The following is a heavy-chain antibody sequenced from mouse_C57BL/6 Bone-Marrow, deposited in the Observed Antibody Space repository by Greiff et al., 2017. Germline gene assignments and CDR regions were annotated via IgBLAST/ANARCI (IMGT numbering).Heavy chain of an antibody. CDR2: IDPSDSST. J-gene: IGHJ3*01. V-gene: IGHV1-50*01. CDR3: VTAQATAWFAY. CDR1: GYTFTSYW. Sequence: QVQLQQPGAELVKPGASVKLSCKASGYTFTSYWMQWVNQRPGQGLEWIGEIDPSDSSTNYNQKLKGKATLTVDTSSSTAYRKLSSLTSEDSVVYYCVTAQATAWFAYWGQGTLVTVSA. D-gene: IGHD3-2*02.